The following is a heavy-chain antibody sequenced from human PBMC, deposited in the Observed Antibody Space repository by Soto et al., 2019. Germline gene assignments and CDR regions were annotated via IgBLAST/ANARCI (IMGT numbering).Heavy chain of an antibody. J-gene: IGHJ4*02. CDR3: AIGSIVRGPTPFAY. CDR2: GYHSGSA. CDR1: GGSIRSYY. Sequence: SETLSLTCNVSGGSIRSYYWHCIRQPPGKTLEWIGDGYHSGSANYNPSLKSRVTMSVDISKNQFSLNLNSVTAADTAVYYCAIGSIVRGPTPFAYWAQRTMVTVSS. D-gene: IGHD3-10*01. V-gene: IGHV4-59*01.